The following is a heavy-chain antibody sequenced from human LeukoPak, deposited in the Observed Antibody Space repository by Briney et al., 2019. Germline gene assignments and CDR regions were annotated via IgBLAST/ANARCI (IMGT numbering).Heavy chain of an antibody. V-gene: IGHV3-49*03. CDR2: IKTKTYGATT. D-gene: IGHD1-26*01. Sequence: GGSLRLSCATSGFSLGDHGVSWFRQAPGKGPEWISFIKTKTYGATTEYAASVKGRFTISRDDSTGIAYLQMDSLKHEDTAMYYCSRGVIVGAAYFDYWGQGTLVTVSS. CDR3: SRGVIVGAAYFDY. J-gene: IGHJ4*02. CDR1: GFSLGDHG.